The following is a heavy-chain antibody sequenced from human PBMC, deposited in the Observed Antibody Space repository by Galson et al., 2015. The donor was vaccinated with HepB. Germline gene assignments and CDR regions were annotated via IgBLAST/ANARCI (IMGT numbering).Heavy chain of an antibody. CDR1: GGTFSTNA. CDR2: IIPIFGTA. Sequence: SVKVSCKASGGTFSTNAINWVRQAPGQGLEWMGGIIPIFGTANYAQKFQGRVTITADKSTSTVYMDLTSLTSEDTAIYYCARGRAGSYFDYWGQGTLVTVSS. CDR3: ARGRAGSYFDY. D-gene: IGHD1-26*01. V-gene: IGHV1-69*06. J-gene: IGHJ4*02.